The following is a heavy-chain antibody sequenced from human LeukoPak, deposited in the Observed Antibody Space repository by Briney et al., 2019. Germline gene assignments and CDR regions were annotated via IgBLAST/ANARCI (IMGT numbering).Heavy chain of an antibody. J-gene: IGHJ3*02. V-gene: IGHV1-2*02. Sequence: ASVKVSCKASGYTFTGYYMHWVRQAPGQGLEWMGWINPNSGGTNYAQKFQGRVTMTRDTSISTAYMELSRLRSDDTAVYYCARANGNAHDGFDIWGQGTMVTVSS. CDR2: INPNSGGT. CDR3: ARANGNAHDGFDI. CDR1: GYTFTGYY. D-gene: IGHD1-20*01.